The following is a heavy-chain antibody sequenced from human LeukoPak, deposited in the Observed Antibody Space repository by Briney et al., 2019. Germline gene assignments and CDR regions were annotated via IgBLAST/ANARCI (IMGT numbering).Heavy chain of an antibody. CDR3: AKESSVAGAGLLDY. D-gene: IGHD6-19*01. J-gene: IGHJ4*02. CDR2: ISGSGGSK. Sequence: GGSLRLSCAASGFTFSSYAMSWVRQAPEKGLEWVSSISGSGGSKWFADSVRGRFTISRDNSENTLYLQMNRLRAEDTALYYCAKESSVAGAGLLDYWGQGTLVTVSS. CDR1: GFTFSSYA. V-gene: IGHV3-23*01.